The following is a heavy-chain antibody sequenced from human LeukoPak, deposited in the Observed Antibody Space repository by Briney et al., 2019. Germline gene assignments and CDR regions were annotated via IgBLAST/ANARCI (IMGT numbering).Heavy chain of an antibody. CDR1: GGTFSSYA. V-gene: IGHV1-69*13. CDR3: ARGPSIAVAGYYFDY. Sequence: SVKVSCKASGGTFSSYAISWVRQAPGQGLEWMGGIIPIFGTANYAQKFQGRVTITADESTSTAYMGLSSLRSEDTAVYYCARGPSIAVAGYYFDYWGQGTLVTVSS. CDR2: IIPIFGTA. J-gene: IGHJ4*02. D-gene: IGHD6-19*01.